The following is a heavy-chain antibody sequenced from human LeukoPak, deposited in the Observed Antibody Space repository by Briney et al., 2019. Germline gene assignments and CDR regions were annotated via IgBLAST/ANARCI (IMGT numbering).Heavy chain of an antibody. CDR3: ARSDYDFWSGYYAFDY. CDR1: TFTFRDHF. J-gene: IGHJ4*02. V-gene: IGHV3-11*04. Sequence: GGSLRLSCAASTFTFRDHFMSWIRQPPGKGLEWVSYISSSSSTIYYADSVKGRFTISRDNAKNSLYLQMNSLRAEDTAVYYCARSDYDFWSGYYAFDYWGQGTLVTVSS. D-gene: IGHD3-3*01. CDR2: ISSSSSTI.